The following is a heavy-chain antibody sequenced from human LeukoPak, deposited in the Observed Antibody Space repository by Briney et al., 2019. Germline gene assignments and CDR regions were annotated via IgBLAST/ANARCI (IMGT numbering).Heavy chain of an antibody. Sequence: ASVKVSCKASGYIFTTYGISWVRQAPGQGLEWMGWISTNKGNTNYAQRLQGRVTMTADTSTSTAYMELRSLRSDDTAIYYCVRDIQWRFDPWGQGTLVTVSS. J-gene: IGHJ5*02. CDR3: VRDIQWRFDP. CDR2: ISTNKGNT. V-gene: IGHV1-18*01. D-gene: IGHD2-8*01. CDR1: GYIFTTYG.